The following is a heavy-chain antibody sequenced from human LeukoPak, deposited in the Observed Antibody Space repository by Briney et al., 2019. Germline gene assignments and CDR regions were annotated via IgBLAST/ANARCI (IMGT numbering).Heavy chain of an antibody. D-gene: IGHD3-22*01. J-gene: IGHJ3*02. CDR3: ARAGHYFDVGGYYSRAFDI. V-gene: IGHV1-2*02. CDR1: GYTFTGYY. CDR2: INPNSGGT. Sequence: SVKVSCKASGYTFTGYYMHWVRQAPGQGLEWMGWINPNSGGTNYAQKFQGRVTMTRDASISTAYMELSRLRSDDTAVYYCARAGHYFDVGGYYSRAFDIWGQGTMVTVSS.